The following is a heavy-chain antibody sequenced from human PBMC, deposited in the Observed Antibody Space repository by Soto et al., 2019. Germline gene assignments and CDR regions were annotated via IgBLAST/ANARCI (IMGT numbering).Heavy chain of an antibody. CDR2: ITYDGGDK. CDR1: GFTLSCCG. CDR3: AKEQSSGYYRVVDY. V-gene: IGHV3-30*18. Sequence: QVQVVESGGGVVQPGRSLRLSCAASGFTLSCCGMHWVRQAPGKGLEWVGVITYDGGDKHYADSVKGRFTISRDSSDNTVYLQMNSLRVEDSAIYYCAKEQSSGYYRVVDYWGQGTLVTVSS. J-gene: IGHJ4*02. D-gene: IGHD6-19*01.